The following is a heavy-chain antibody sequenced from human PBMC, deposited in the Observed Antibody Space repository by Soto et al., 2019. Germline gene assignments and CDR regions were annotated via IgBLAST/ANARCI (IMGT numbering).Heavy chain of an antibody. D-gene: IGHD3-22*01. CDR2: IAGIGLNT. V-gene: IGHV3-23*01. CDR3: AKDARIYFDGAGSHGAFDS. J-gene: IGHJ4*02. CDR1: GFSFSSFA. Sequence: GGSLRLSCEASGFSFSSFAMSWVRQAPGKGLEWVSAIAGIGLNTYYADSVRGRFTISRENSKSTLFLEMSSLRVEDTAVYYCAKDARIYFDGAGSHGAFDSWGQGSLVPVSS.